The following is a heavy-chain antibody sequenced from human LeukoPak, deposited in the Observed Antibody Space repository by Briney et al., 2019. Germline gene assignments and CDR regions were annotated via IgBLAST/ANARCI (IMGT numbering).Heavy chain of an antibody. J-gene: IGHJ4*02. CDR3: ARGTLL. CDR1: GGSFSGYY. V-gene: IGHV4-34*01. Sequence: SETLSLTCAVYGGSFSGYYWSWIRQPPGKGLEWIGEINHSGSTNYNPSLTSRVTISVDTSKNQFSLKLSSVTAADMAVYYCARGTLLWGQGTLVTVSS. CDR2: INHSGST.